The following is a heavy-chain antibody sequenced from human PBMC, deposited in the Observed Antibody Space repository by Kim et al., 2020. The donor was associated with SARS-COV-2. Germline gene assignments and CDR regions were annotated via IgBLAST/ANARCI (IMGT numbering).Heavy chain of an antibody. CDR3: ARLGGNTQMGYTWVEP. D-gene: IGHD5-12*01. J-gene: IGHJ5*02. V-gene: IGHV4-34*01. CDR2: CNKHGGT. Sequence: GSEVSGECNKHGGTNYTPSHRSRVTIARDTSKNQFTLRLSSVTAADTAVYYCARLGGNTQMGYTWVEPWGQVTLVTVSS.